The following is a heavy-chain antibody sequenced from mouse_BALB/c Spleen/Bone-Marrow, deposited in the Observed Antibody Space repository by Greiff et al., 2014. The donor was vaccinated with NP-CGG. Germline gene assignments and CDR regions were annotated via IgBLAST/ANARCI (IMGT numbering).Heavy chain of an antibody. D-gene: IGHD1-1*01. CDR1: GFTFTDYY. CDR3: ARDMGGLLFDS. V-gene: IGHV7-3*02. CDR2: IRNKAYGYTT. J-gene: IGHJ2*01. Sequence: EVKLVESGGGLVQPGGSLRLSCAPSGFTFTDYYMNWVRQPPGKALEWLAFIRNKAYGYTTEYSASVKARFTISRDNSQNILYLQMSTLRAEDSATYYCARDMGGLLFDSWGQGTTLSVSS.